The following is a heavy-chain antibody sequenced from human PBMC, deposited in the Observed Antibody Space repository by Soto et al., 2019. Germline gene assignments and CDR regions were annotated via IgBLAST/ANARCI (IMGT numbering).Heavy chain of an antibody. Sequence: QVQLVESGGGVVQPGSSLRLSCAVSGFTFRNYGMHWVRQAPGKGLEWVALISYDGSDQYYGESVKGRFTISRDSSNNTLYLDVSSLRLEDTSVYYCAKVGSYGYGSNSDVEYWGQGTMVTVSS. J-gene: IGHJ4*02. CDR1: GFTFRNYG. D-gene: IGHD5-18*01. CDR2: ISYDGSDQ. CDR3: AKVGSYGYGSNSDVEY. V-gene: IGHV3-30*18.